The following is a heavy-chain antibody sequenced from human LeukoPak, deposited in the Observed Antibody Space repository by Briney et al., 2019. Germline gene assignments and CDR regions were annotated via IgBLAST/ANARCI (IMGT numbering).Heavy chain of an antibody. J-gene: IGHJ4*02. V-gene: IGHV3-53*01. CDR2: IYSGGST. CDR1: GFTFSSYS. Sequence: PGGSLRLSCAASGFTFSSYSMNWVRQAPGKGLEWVSVIYSGGSTYYADSVKGRFTISRDNSKNTLYLQMNSLRAEDTAVYYCASEGGDYWGQGTLVTVSS. D-gene: IGHD2-15*01. CDR3: ASEGGDY.